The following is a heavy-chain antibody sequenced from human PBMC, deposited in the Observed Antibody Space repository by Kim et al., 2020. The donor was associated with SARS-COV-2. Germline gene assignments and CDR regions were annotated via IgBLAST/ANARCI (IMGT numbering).Heavy chain of an antibody. CDR1: GFTFSSYA. Sequence: GGSLRLSCAASGFTFSSYAMSWVRQAPGKGLEWVSAISGSGGSTYYADSVKGRFTISRDNSKNTLYLQMNSLRAEDTAVYYCAKGLAQLVFSYYYYGMDVWGQGTTVTVSS. CDR2: ISGSGGST. D-gene: IGHD6-6*01. CDR3: AKGLAQLVFSYYYYGMDV. V-gene: IGHV3-23*01. J-gene: IGHJ6*02.